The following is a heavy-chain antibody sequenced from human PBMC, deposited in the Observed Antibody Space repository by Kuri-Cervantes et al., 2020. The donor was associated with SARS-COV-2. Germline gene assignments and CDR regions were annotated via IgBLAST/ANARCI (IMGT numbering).Heavy chain of an antibody. CDR2: ISWNSGSI. CDR3: AKDMESGGSYSTFDY. Sequence: GGSLRLSCAASGFTFDDYAMHWVRQAPGKGLEWVSGISWNSGSIGYADSVKGRFTIPRDNAKNSPYLQMNSLRAEDTALYYCAKDMESGGSYSTFDYWGQGTLVTVSS. V-gene: IGHV3-9*01. D-gene: IGHD2-15*01. CDR1: GFTFDDYA. J-gene: IGHJ4*02.